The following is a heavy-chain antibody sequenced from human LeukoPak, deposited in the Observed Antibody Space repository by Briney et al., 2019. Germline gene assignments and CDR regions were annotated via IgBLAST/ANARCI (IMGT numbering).Heavy chain of an antibody. CDR1: GGSVSSNNW. J-gene: IGHJ3*01. Sequence: RTSGTLSLTCAVSGGSVSSNNWWTWVRQPPGKGLEWIGEISHSGNTNYNPSLESRVTISVDISRNQFSLQLTSVTAADTAVYYCARDRRREGVHAFDVWGRGTMVTVSS. CDR3: ARDRRREGVHAFDV. CDR2: ISHSGNT. V-gene: IGHV4-4*02. D-gene: IGHD1-14*01.